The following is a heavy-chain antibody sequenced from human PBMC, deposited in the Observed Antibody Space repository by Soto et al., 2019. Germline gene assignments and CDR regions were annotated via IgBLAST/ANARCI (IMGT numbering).Heavy chain of an antibody. Sequence: PSETLSLTCTVSGGSISSCDYSWSWVRQSPGKGLEWIGHIYNSGITYYNPSLKSRVVISIDTSRNQFSLRLNSLTAADRAVYFCARGVTVFGLVSRFWFDPWGQGTVVT. CDR1: GGSISSCDYS. D-gene: IGHD3-3*01. J-gene: IGHJ5*02. V-gene: IGHV4-30-4*01. CDR3: ARGVTVFGLVSRFWFDP. CDR2: IYNSGIT.